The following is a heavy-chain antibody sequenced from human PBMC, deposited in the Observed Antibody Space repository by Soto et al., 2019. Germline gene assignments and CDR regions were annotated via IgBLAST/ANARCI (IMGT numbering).Heavy chain of an antibody. CDR3: AREGAHYTPLDH. Sequence: GASVKVSCKASRYTFTDYAIQWVRQAPGQGLEWMGWINVGNGNTGYSRKFQGRVTNARDMSASTAYIEVTSLTSEDTAIYYCAREGAHYTPLDHWGQGTLVTVSS. D-gene: IGHD2-15*01. V-gene: IGHV1-3*01. J-gene: IGHJ4*02. CDR1: RYTFTDYA. CDR2: INVGNGNT.